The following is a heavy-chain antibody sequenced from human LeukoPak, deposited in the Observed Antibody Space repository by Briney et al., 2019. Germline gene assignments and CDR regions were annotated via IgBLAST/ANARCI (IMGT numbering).Heavy chain of an antibody. D-gene: IGHD3-22*01. CDR2: ISSTGSDK. Sequence: PGGSLRLSCAASGFTFSSYSMNWVRQAPGKGLEWVSSISSTGSDKYYGDSVKGRFTVSRDNAKNSLFLQMNSLRAEDTAMYYCATTLYDSAGFYWGLLASWGQGTLVTASS. J-gene: IGHJ4*02. V-gene: IGHV3-21*06. CDR3: ATTLYDSAGFYWGLLAS. CDR1: GFTFSSYS.